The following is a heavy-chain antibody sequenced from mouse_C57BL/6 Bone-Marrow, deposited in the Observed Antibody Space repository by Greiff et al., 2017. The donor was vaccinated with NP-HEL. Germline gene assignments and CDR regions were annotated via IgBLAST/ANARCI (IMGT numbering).Heavy chain of an antibody. CDR3: TGDYGSSLACFAY. V-gene: IGHV1-15*01. CDR1: GYTFTDYE. J-gene: IGHJ3*01. Sequence: QVQLQQSGAELVRPGASVTLSCKASGYTFTDYEMHWVKQTPVHGLEWIGAIDPETGGTAYNQKFKGKAILTADKSSSTAYMELRSLTSEDSAVYYCTGDYGSSLACFAYGGQGTLVTVSA. CDR2: IDPETGGT. D-gene: IGHD1-1*01.